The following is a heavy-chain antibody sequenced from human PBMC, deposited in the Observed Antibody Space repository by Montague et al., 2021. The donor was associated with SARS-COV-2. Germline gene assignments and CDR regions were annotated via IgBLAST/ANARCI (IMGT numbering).Heavy chain of an antibody. J-gene: IGHJ3*02. Sequence: SQTLSLTCTVSGGSISSSSYYWGWIRQPPGKGLKWIGSIYYSGSTYYNPSLKSRVTISVDTSKNQFSLKLSSVTAADTAVYYCARRERLLWFGELFFAFDIWGQGTMVTVSS. CDR2: IYYSGST. CDR1: GGSISSSSYY. V-gene: IGHV4-39*01. D-gene: IGHD3-10*01. CDR3: ARRERLLWFGELFFAFDI.